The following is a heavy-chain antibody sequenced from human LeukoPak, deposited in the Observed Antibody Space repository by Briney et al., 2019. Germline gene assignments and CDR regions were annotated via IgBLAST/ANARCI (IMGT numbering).Heavy chain of an antibody. CDR1: GFTFSSYA. Sequence: QTGGSLRLSCAASGFTFSSYAMSWVRQVPGKGLEWVSTISGSGGNTFYADSVKGRFTISRDNSKNTLYLQVNSLRAADTAIYYCAKVQEMDTILPPFHYWGQGTLVTVSS. D-gene: IGHD5-24*01. CDR2: ISGSGGNT. J-gene: IGHJ4*02. CDR3: AKVQEMDTILPPFHY. V-gene: IGHV3-23*01.